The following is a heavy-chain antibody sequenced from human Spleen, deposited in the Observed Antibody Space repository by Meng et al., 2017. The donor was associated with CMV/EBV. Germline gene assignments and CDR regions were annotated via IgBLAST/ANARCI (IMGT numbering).Heavy chain of an antibody. CDR3: TRTWLTGDTYYFDF. J-gene: IGHJ4*02. Sequence: GGSLRLSCTASGFTFGDYAMSWVRQAPGKGLEWVGFIRSKVYGGTTEYAASVKGRFTISRDDSKSIAYLQMNSLRTEDTAIYYCTRTWLTGDTYYFDFWGQGTLVTVSS. D-gene: IGHD7-27*01. V-gene: IGHV3-49*04. CDR2: IRSKVYGGTT. CDR1: GFTFGDYA.